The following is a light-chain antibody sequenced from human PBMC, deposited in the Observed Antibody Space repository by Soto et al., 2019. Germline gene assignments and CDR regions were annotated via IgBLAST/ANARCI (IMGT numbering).Light chain of an antibody. CDR3: QQSYSTPPT. V-gene: IGKV1-39*01. CDR1: QSISSY. J-gene: IGKJ2*01. CDR2: AAS. Sequence: DIQMTQSPSSLSASVGDRVTITCRASQSISSYLNWYQQKPGKAPKLLIYAASSLQSGVPSRFSGSGSGTEFTRTISSLQPEDFATYYCQQSYSTPPTFGQGTKLEIK.